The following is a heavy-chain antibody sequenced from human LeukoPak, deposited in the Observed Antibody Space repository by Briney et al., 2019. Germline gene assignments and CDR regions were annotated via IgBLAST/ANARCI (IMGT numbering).Heavy chain of an antibody. D-gene: IGHD3-3*01. Sequence: PGGSLRLSCAASGFSFSTYGLIWVRQAPGKGLEWVSGISGSGRSTFSVDSVKGRFTISRDNSKSTLYLQMNSLRAEDTAVYYCARDSGLEWLTRFDYWGQGTLVTVSS. CDR3: ARDSGLEWLTRFDY. V-gene: IGHV3-23*01. J-gene: IGHJ4*02. CDR2: ISGSGRST. CDR1: GFSFSTYG.